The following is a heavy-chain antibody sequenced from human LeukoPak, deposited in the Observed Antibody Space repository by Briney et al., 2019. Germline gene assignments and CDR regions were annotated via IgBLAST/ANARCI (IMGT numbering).Heavy chain of an antibody. J-gene: IGHJ5*02. CDR2: IYSGGST. V-gene: IGHV3-66*02. CDR1: GFTFSLYA. CDR3: ARVEVLWFGELSGWFDP. Sequence: PGGSLRLSCAASGFTFSLYAMSWVRQAPGKGLEWVSVIYSGGSTYYADSVKGRFTISRDNSKNTLYLQMNSLRAEDTAVYYCARVEVLWFGELSGWFDPWGQGTLVTVSS. D-gene: IGHD3-10*01.